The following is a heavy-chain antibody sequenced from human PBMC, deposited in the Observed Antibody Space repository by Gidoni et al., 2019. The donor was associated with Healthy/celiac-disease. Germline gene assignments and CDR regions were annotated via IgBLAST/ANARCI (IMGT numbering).Heavy chain of an antibody. CDR3: AKDRYDSSGYYPLFWY. Sequence: EVQLLESGGGLVQPGGSLRLSCAASGFPFSSYAMRWVRQAPGQGLECVSAISGSGGSTYYADAVKGRFTISRDNSKNTLYLQMNSLRAEDTAVYYCAKDRYDSSGYYPLFWYWGQGTLVTVSS. CDR1: GFPFSSYA. V-gene: IGHV3-23*01. J-gene: IGHJ4*02. D-gene: IGHD3-22*01. CDR2: ISGSGGST.